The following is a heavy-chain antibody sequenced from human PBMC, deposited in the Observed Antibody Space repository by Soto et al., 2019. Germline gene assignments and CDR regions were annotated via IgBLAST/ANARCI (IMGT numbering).Heavy chain of an antibody. D-gene: IGHD3-10*01. V-gene: IGHV4-61*01. J-gene: IGHJ6*02. Sequence: SETLSLPCTVSGGSVSSGSYYWSWLRQPPGKGLEWIGYIYYSGSTNYNPSLKSRVTISVDTSKNQFPLKLSSVTAADTAVYYCARIRITMVRGVIANYYYYGMDVWGQGTTVTVSS. CDR2: IYYSGST. CDR1: GGSVSSGSYY. CDR3: ARIRITMVRGVIANYYYYGMDV.